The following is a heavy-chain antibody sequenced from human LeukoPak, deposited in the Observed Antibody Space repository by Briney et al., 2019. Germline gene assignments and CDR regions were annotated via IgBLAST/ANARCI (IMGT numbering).Heavy chain of an antibody. CDR3: ARYTTTVTPNWFDP. D-gene: IGHD4-11*01. V-gene: IGHV1-18*01. Sequence: ASVKVSCKASGYTFTSYGISWVRQAPGQGLEWMGWISAYNGNTNYAQKLQGRVTMTTDTSTSTAYMELRSLRSDDTAVYYCARYTTTVTPNWFDPWGQGTLVTVSS. J-gene: IGHJ5*02. CDR1: GYTFTSYG. CDR2: ISAYNGNT.